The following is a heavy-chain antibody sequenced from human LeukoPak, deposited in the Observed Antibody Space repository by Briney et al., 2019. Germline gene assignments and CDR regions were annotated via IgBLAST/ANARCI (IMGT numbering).Heavy chain of an antibody. Sequence: PSETLSLTCAVYGGSFSGYYWSWIRQPPGKGLEWIGEINRSGSTNYNPSLKSRVTISVDTSKNQFSLKLSSVTAADTAVYYCARIQRLRFRSYYYYYYSMDVWGKGTTVTVSS. CDR2: INRSGST. CDR1: GGSFSGYY. D-gene: IGHD5-12*01. CDR3: ARIQRLRFRSYYYYYYSMDV. J-gene: IGHJ6*04. V-gene: IGHV4-34*01.